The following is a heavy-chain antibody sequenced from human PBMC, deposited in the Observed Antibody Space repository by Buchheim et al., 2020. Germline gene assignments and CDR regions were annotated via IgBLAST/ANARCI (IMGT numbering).Heavy chain of an antibody. Sequence: QVQLQESDPGLVKPSETLSLTCTVSGGSISSYYWSWIRQPPGKGLEWIGYIYYSGSTNYNPSLKSRVTISVDTSKNQFSLKLSSVTAADTAVYYCAGTTAERTYYYYGMDVWGQGTT. V-gene: IGHV4-59*01. D-gene: IGHD4-17*01. CDR1: GGSISSYY. CDR2: IYYSGST. J-gene: IGHJ6*02. CDR3: AGTTAERTYYYYGMDV.